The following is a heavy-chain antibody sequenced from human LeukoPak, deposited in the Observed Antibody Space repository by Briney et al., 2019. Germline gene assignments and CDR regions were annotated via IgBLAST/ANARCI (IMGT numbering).Heavy chain of an antibody. CDR1: GGSISSYY. Sequence: SETLSLTCTVSGGSISSYYWTWIRQPPGKGLEWIGYIYSSGSTNYNPSLKSRVTISVDTTKNQFSLKLTSLTAADTAVYYCASASPSSGWPTIDYWGQGTLVTVSS. CDR3: ASASPSSGWPTIDY. CDR2: IYSSGST. V-gene: IGHV4-59*08. D-gene: IGHD6-19*01. J-gene: IGHJ4*02.